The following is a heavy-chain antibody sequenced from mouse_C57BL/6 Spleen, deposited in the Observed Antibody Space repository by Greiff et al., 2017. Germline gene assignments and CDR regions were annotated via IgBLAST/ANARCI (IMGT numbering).Heavy chain of an antibody. CDR2: IYPGDGDT. CDR1: GYAFSSYW. D-gene: IGHD3-2*01. CDR3: ARGRQPPWFAY. J-gene: IGHJ3*01. V-gene: IGHV1-80*01. Sequence: VQRVESGAELVKPGASVKISCKASGYAFSSYWMNWVKQRPGKGLEWIGQIYPGDGDTNYNGKFKGKATLTADKSSSTAYMQLSSLTSEDSAVYFCARGRQPPWFAYWGQGTLVTVSA.